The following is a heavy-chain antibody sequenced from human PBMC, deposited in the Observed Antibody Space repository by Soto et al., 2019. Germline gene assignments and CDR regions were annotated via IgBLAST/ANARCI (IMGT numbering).Heavy chain of an antibody. CDR3: ARDSSRDYYYGMDV. J-gene: IGHJ6*02. D-gene: IGHD6-6*01. V-gene: IGHV4-31*03. CDR1: GSSISSGGYY. Sequence: SETLSLTCTVSGSSISSGGYYWSWIRQHPGKGLEWIGYIYYSGSTYYNPSLKSRVTISVDTSKNQFSLKLSSVTAADTAVYYCARDSSRDYYYGMDVWGQGTTVTVSS. CDR2: IYYSGST.